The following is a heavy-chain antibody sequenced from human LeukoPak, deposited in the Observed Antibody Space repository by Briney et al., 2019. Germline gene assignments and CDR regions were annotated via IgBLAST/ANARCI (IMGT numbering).Heavy chain of an antibody. J-gene: IGHJ2*01. V-gene: IGHV4-39*01. CDR3: ATVTPARYFYL. Sequence: PSETLSVTCGVSGGSNSSSIYYRGWIRQPPGKGLEWIGNIYYSGSTYYNPSLNRRGTMSVDTSRNQFSLNLTSVTAADTAVYYSATVTPARYFYLWGRGSLVTVSS. D-gene: IGHD2-15*01. CDR1: GGSNSSSIYY. CDR2: IYYSGST.